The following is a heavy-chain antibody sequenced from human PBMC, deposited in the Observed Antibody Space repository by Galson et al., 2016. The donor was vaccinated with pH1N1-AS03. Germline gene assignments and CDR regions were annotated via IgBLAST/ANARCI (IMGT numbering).Heavy chain of an antibody. D-gene: IGHD5-24*01. V-gene: IGHV5-51*01. J-gene: IGHJ4*02. CDR1: GYIFTSYW. CDR3: ARQVRDGYNDYFDY. CDR2: IYPGDSDT. Sequence: QSGAEVKKPGESLKISCKTFGYIFTSYWVAWVRHMPGTGLEWMGIIYPGDSDTRYSPSFQGQVTISADRSINTAYLQVGSLMASDTAIYYCARQVRDGYNDYFDYWGQGILVTVSS.